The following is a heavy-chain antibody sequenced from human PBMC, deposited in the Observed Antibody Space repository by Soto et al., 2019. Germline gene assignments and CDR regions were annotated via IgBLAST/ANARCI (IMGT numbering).Heavy chain of an antibody. Sequence: SETLSLTCTVSGDSVTNYLWSWMRQPPGKGLEWIGHMYHGGRTNYSPSLKSRVTMSLDSSKNQFSLNLSSVTAADTAVYFCARDPCYCTNGVCPIFDNWGQGTLVTVSS. CDR2: MYHGGRT. CDR1: GDSVTNYL. J-gene: IGHJ4*02. D-gene: IGHD2-8*01. V-gene: IGHV4-59*02. CDR3: ARDPCYCTNGVCPIFDN.